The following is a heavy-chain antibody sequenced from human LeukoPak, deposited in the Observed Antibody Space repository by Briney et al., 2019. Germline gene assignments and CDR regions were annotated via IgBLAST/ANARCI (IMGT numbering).Heavy chain of an antibody. D-gene: IGHD3-10*01. J-gene: IGHJ4*02. CDR3: ARGEGYLVWFGELIYYFDY. Sequence: SQTLSPACAVDCGSFSGYYWSWIRQPPWKGLEWIGEINHRGSTNYNPSLKSRVTISVNTSKNQFSLKVSSVTAAETAVYYCARGEGYLVWFGELIYYFDYWGQGTLVTVSS. CDR2: INHRGST. V-gene: IGHV4-34*01. CDR1: CGSFSGYY.